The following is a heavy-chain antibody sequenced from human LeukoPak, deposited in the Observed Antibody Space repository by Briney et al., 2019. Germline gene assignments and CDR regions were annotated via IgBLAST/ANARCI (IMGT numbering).Heavy chain of an antibody. D-gene: IGHD6-6*01. CDR2: ISAYNGNT. V-gene: IGHV1-18*01. CDR1: GYTFTSYG. Sequence: ASVKVSCKASGYTFTSYGISWVRQAPGQGLEWMGWISAYNGNTNYAQKLQGRVTMTTDTSTSTAYMELRSLRSDDTAVYYCARGKGIAARLTSLWLDPWGQGTLVTVSS. CDR3: ARGKGIAARLTSLWLDP. J-gene: IGHJ5*02.